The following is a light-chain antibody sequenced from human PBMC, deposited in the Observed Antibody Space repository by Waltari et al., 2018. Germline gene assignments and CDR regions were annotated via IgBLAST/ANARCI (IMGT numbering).Light chain of an antibody. CDR2: KAS. J-gene: IGKJ1*01. CDR1: QSVNSW. V-gene: IGKV1-5*03. CDR3: QQYDSYWT. Sequence: DIQMTQSPSTLSASVGDRVTITCRASQSVNSWVAWYQQKPGKAPKLLIFKASNLGSGVPSRFGGSGSGTEFTLTISSLQPDDFATYHCQQYDSYWTFGQGTKVEIK.